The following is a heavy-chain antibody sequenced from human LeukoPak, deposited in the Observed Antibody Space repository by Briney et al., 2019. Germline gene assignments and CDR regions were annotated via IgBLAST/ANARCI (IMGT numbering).Heavy chain of an antibody. D-gene: IGHD3-22*01. CDR3: ARVGPPYYYDSSGYAFDI. Sequence: SETLSLTCTVSGGSISSSSYYWGWIRQPPGKGLEWIGSIYYSGSTYYNPSLKSRVTISVDTSKNQFSLKLSSVTAADTAVYYCARVGPPYYYDSSGYAFDIWGQGTMVTVSS. J-gene: IGHJ3*02. CDR2: IYYSGST. CDR1: GGSISSSSYY. V-gene: IGHV4-39*07.